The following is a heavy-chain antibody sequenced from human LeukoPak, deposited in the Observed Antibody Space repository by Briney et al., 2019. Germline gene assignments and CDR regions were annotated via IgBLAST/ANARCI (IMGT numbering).Heavy chain of an antibody. V-gene: IGHV4-59*01. J-gene: IGHJ4*02. CDR3: ATSPGYGDDYFDY. Sequence: SETLSLTCTVSGGSINSYYWSWIRQPPGKGLEWIGYIYYSGSTNYNPSLKSRVTISVDTSKNQFSLKLSSVTAADTAVYYCATSPGYGDDYFDYWGQGTLVTVSS. D-gene: IGHD4-17*01. CDR1: GGSINSYY. CDR2: IYYSGST.